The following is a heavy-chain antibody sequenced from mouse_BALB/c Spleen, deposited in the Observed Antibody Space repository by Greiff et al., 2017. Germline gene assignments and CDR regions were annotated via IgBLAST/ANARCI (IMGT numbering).Heavy chain of an antibody. CDR1: GFTFSSYG. CDR2: ISSGGSYT. V-gene: IGHV5-6*02. CDR3: ARQTVVARFYYFDY. Sequence: DVKLVESGGDLVKPGGSLKLSCAASGFTFSSYGMSWVRQTPDKRLEWVATISSGGSYTYYPDSVKGRFTISRDNAKNTLYLQMSSLKSEDTAMYYCARQTVVARFYYFDYWGQGTTLTVSS. D-gene: IGHD1-1*01. J-gene: IGHJ2*01.